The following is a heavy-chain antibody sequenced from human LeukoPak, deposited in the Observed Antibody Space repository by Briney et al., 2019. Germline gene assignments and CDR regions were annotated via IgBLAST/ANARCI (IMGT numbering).Heavy chain of an antibody. J-gene: IGHJ4*02. CDR2: ISSSSSYI. CDR1: GFTFSDYY. V-gene: IGHV3-11*06. CDR3: ASPSHSSGYYYGGYFDY. Sequence: PGGSLRLSCAASGFTFSDYYMSWIRQAPGKGLEWVSYISSSSSYIYYADSVKGRFTISRDNAKNSLYLQMNSLRAEDTAVYYCASPSHSSGYYYGGYFDYWGQGTLVTVSS. D-gene: IGHD3-22*01.